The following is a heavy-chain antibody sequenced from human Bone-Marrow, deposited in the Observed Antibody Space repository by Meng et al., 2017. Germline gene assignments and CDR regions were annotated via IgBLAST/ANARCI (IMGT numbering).Heavy chain of an antibody. CDR1: GYTFTSYD. J-gene: IGHJ3*02. CDR3: ARDRPEGYYLEDSSGYYRDDAFDI. CDR2: MNPNSGNT. D-gene: IGHD3-22*01. Sequence: ASVKVSCKASGYTFTSYDINWVRQATGQGLEWMGWMNPNSGNTGYAQNFQGRVTMTRNTSISTAYMELSSLRSEDTAVYYCARDRPEGYYLEDSSGYYRDDAFDIWGQGTMVTVSS. V-gene: IGHV1-8*01.